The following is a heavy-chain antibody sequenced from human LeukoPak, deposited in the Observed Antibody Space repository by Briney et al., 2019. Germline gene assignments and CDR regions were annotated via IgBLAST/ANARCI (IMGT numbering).Heavy chain of an antibody. CDR3: ARDSGSSWYFYGMDV. CDR1: GFTFSSYS. V-gene: IGHV3-21*01. Sequence: PGGSLRLSCAASGFTFSSYSMNWVRQAPGKGLEWVSSISSSSSYIYYADSVKGRFTISRDNAKNSLYLQMNSLRAEDTAVYYCARDSGSSWYFYGMDVWGQGTTVTVSS. J-gene: IGHJ6*02. CDR2: ISSSSSYI. D-gene: IGHD6-13*01.